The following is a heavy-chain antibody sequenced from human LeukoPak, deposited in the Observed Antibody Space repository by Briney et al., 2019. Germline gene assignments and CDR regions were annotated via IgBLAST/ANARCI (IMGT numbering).Heavy chain of an antibody. V-gene: IGHV4-39*07. J-gene: IGHJ4*02. CDR2: IYYSGST. Sequence: TSETLSLTCTVSGGSISSSSYYWGWLRQPPGKGLEWIGSIYYSGSTYYNPSLKSRVTISVDTSKNQFSLKLSSVTAADTAVYYCASGWIQLWIYWGQGTLVTVSS. CDR1: GGSISSSSYY. CDR3: ASGWIQLWIY. D-gene: IGHD5-18*01.